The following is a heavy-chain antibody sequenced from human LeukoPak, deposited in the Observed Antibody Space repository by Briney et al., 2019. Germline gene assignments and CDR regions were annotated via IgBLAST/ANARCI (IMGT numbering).Heavy chain of an antibody. CDR2: ISAYNGNT. CDR3: ARVLTVFHWFDP. Sequence: ASVKVSCKASGYTFTSYGISWVRQAPGRGLEWMGWISAYNGNTNYAQKLQGRVTMTTDTSTSTAYMELRSLRSDDTAVYYCARVLTVFHWFDPWGQGTLVTVSS. D-gene: IGHD2/OR15-2a*01. CDR1: GYTFTSYG. J-gene: IGHJ5*02. V-gene: IGHV1-18*01.